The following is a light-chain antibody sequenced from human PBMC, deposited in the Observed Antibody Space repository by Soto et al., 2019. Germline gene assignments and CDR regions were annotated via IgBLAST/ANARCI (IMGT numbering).Light chain of an antibody. J-gene: IGLJ7*01. CDR1: SSDVGSYNL. CDR3: CPYAGTSTHTV. CDR2: EVS. Sequence: QSVLTQPASVSGSPGQSITISCTGTSSDVGSYNLVSWYQQHPGKAPKLMISEVSKRPSGISDRFSGSKSGSTASLTISGLQAEDEADYYCCPYAGTSTHTVFGGGTQLTVL. V-gene: IGLV2-23*02.